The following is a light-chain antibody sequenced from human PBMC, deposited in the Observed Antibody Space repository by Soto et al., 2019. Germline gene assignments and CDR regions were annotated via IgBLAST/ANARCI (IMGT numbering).Light chain of an antibody. CDR1: QSVTDF. CDR3: QQRSGWPPLT. V-gene: IGKV3-11*01. CDR2: DAS. J-gene: IGKJ4*01. Sequence: EIVLTQSPATLSLSPGERATLSCRASQSVTDFLAWYQQKPGQAPRLLIYDASNRATGVPARFSDSGSGTDFTLTISSLEPEDSAVYYCQQRSGWPPLTFGGGTKVAIK.